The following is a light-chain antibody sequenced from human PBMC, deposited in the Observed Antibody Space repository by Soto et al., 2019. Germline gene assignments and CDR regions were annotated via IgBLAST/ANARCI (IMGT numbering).Light chain of an antibody. CDR2: SND. V-gene: IGLV1-44*01. CDR3: AAWDGSLNGYV. Sequence: QSVLTQPPSASGTPGQRVTISCSGSSSNIGSNTVNWYQQLPGTAPKLLIYSNDQRPSGVPDRFSGSKSGTSASLAISGLQSEDEADYYCAAWDGSLNGYVFGTGTTLTVL. CDR1: SSNIGSNT. J-gene: IGLJ1*01.